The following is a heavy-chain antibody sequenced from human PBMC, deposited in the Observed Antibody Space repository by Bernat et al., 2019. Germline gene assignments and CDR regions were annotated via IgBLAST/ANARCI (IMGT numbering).Heavy chain of an antibody. CDR3: MRVHLGH. J-gene: IGHJ4*02. Sequence: QVHLQQWGAGLLKPSETLSLTCAAYVVSFSGFFWSWVRQSPGKGLEWIGEINHRGITNYNPSLKSRVTMSIDTSKAQFSLRLNAVTAADTAVYYCMRVHLGHWDQGALVIVSS. CDR2: INHRGIT. V-gene: IGHV4-34*02. D-gene: IGHD1-1*01. CDR1: VVSFSGFF.